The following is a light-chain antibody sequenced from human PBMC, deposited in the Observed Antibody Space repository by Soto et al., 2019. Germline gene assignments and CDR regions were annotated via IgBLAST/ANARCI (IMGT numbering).Light chain of an antibody. J-gene: IGKJ1*01. CDR3: QQYGSSPWT. Sequence: EIVLTQSPGTLSLSPGERATLSCRASQSVRSNYLAWYRQTPGQAPRLLIYGASNRATGIPDRFSGSVSGTDFTLIIRRLEPEDFALYYCQQYGSSPWTFGQGTKVEIK. CDR1: QSVRSNY. CDR2: GAS. V-gene: IGKV3-20*01.